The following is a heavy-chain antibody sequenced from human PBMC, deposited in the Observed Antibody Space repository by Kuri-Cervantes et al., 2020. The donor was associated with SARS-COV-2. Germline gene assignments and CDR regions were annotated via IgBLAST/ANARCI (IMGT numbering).Heavy chain of an antibody. J-gene: IGHJ5*02. Sequence: GGSLRLSCAASGFTFSDYYMSWIRQAPGRGLEWVSYISSSGSTIHYADSMKGRFTISRDNAKNSVYLQMNSLRAEDTAVYYCARDLRLGKSLDHWGQGTLVTVSS. V-gene: IGHV3-11*04. D-gene: IGHD7-27*01. CDR3: ARDLRLGKSLDH. CDR1: GFTFSDYY. CDR2: ISSSGSTI.